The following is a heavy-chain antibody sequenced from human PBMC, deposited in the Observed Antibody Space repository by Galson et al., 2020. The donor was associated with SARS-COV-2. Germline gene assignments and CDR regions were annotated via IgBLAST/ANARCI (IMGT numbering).Heavy chain of an antibody. V-gene: IGHV3-7*01. CDR2: IKQDGSEK. CDR3: ARGSIYYDFWSGRAEYFQH. CDR1: GFSFSNYW. Sequence: GGSLRLSCRGSGFSFSNYWMNWVRQAPGKGLECVANIKQDGSEKFYVESVKGRFTVSRDNTQNSLYLQMNNLRVEDTAVYFCARGSIYYDFWSGRAEYFQHWGQGTLVTLSS. J-gene: IGHJ1*01. D-gene: IGHD3-3*01.